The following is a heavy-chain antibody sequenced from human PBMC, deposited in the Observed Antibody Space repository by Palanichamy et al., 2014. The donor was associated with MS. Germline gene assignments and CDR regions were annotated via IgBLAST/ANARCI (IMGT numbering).Heavy chain of an antibody. CDR1: GFIFRTYA. J-gene: IGHJ4*02. D-gene: IGHD6-13*01. CDR2: ISGSGGNT. Sequence: EVQLLESGGGLVQPGGSLRLSCAASGFIFRTYAMSWVRQAPGKGLEWVSGISGSGGNTYYADSVKGRFTISRDNFKNTLYLQMNSLRVDDTAVYYCARDATQQLAYDYWGQGTLVTVSS. V-gene: IGHV3-23*01. CDR3: ARDATQQLAYDY.